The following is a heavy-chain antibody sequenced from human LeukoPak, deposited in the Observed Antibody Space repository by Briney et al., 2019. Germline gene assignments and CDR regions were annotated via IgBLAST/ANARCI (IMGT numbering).Heavy chain of an antibody. D-gene: IGHD4-17*01. CDR3: ASSKLRFLPDY. CDR2: IYYSGST. CDR1: GGSISSSSYY. V-gene: IGHV4-39*01. Sequence: SETLSLTCTVSGGSISSSSYYWGWIRQPPGKGLEWIGSIYYSGSTYYNPSLKSRVTISVDTSKNQFSLKLSSVTAADTAVYYCASSKLRFLPDYWGQGTLVTVSS. J-gene: IGHJ4*02.